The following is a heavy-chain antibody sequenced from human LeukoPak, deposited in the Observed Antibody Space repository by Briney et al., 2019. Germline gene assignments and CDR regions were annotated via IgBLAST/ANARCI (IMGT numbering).Heavy chain of an antibody. J-gene: IGHJ4*02. CDR1: GFTFSSYA. CDR2: IRTNGVAT. V-gene: IGHV3-64*01. D-gene: IGHD2-2*01. CDR3: ARGYCSSITCFVDF. Sequence: GGSLRLSGAASGFTFSSYAMHWVRQAPGKGLEYVSAIRTNGVATHYANSVKGRFTISRDNSKNTLYLQMGSLRAEDMAVYYRARGYCSSITCFVDFWGQGTLVTVSS.